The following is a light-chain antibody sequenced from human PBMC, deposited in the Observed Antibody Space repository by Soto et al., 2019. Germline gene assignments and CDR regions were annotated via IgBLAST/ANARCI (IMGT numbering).Light chain of an antibody. CDR3: QQYNDWSET. V-gene: IGKV3-15*01. Sequence: EIVMTQSPATLSVSPGERATLSCRASQGISSNLAWYQQKPGQAPRLLIYGASTRAAGIPARFSGSGSGAEFTLTISSLQSEDFVVYFCQQYNDWSETFGQGTKLEIK. CDR1: QGISSN. CDR2: GAS. J-gene: IGKJ1*01.